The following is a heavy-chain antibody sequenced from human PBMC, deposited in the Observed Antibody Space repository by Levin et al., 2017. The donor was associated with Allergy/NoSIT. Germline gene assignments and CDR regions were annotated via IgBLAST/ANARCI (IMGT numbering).Heavy chain of an antibody. CDR3: AKSSGATAY. J-gene: IGHJ4*02. CDR1: GFTFTTYA. V-gene: IGHV3-23*01. CDR2: ISGSGDST. Sequence: PGGSLRLSCAVSGFTFTTYAMSWVRQAPGKGLEWVAAISGSGDSTYYADSVKGRFTISRDNSKSTLYLQLNSLRAEDTAVYYCAKSSGATAYWGQGTLVTVSS. D-gene: IGHD1-26*01.